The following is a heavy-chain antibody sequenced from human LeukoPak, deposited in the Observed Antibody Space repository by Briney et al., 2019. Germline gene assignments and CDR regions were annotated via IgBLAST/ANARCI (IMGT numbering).Heavy chain of an antibody. CDR1: GFTFSNYD. D-gene: IGHD3-10*01. V-gene: IGHV3-13*01. Sequence: GGSLRLSCAASGFTFSNYDMHWVRQATGKGLEWVSAIGTAGDTYYSGSVKGRFTISRENAKNSLYLQMNSLKAGDTAVYYCARGGCFGELLRPFDYWGQGSLVTVSS. J-gene: IGHJ4*02. CDR2: IGTAGDT. CDR3: ARGGCFGELLRPFDY.